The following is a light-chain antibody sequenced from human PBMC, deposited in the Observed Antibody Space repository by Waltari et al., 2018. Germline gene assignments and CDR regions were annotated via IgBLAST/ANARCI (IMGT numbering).Light chain of an antibody. CDR3: SSFTSSTTGI. CDR2: DVT. Sequence: SPLTQPDSLSGSPGQSITIPCSRISRDRGGYNYVPWYEQHPGEAPKVIIYDVTNRPSGVSNRFSGSKSGSSASLTISGLQPEDEADYYCSSFTSSTTGIFGGGTKLTVL. CDR1: SRDRGGYNY. J-gene: IGLJ2*01. V-gene: IGLV2-14*03.